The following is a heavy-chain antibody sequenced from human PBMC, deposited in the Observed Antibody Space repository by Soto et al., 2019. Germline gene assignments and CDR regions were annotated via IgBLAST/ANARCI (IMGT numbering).Heavy chain of an antibody. CDR1: GFTFSSYS. D-gene: IGHD6-19*01. V-gene: IGHV3-21*01. CDR3: ASEQWAGGMDV. J-gene: IGHJ6*02. Sequence: EVQLVESGGGLVKPGGSLRLSCAASGFTFSSYSMNWVRQAPGKGLEWVSSITSSSSYIYYADSVKGRFTISRDNAKNSLYLQMNSLSAEDTAVYYCASEQWAGGMDVWGQGTTVTVSS. CDR2: ITSSSSYI.